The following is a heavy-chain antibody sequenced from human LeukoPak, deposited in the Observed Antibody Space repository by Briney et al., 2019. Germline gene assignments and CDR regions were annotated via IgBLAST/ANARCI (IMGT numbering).Heavy chain of an antibody. Sequence: SQTLSLTCAISGDSVSSNSAAWNWIRQSPSRGLEWLGRTYYRSKWYNGYAVFVKSRISVNPDTSKNQFSLQLNSVTPEDTAVYYCARGGQGDGYSADDAFDIWGQGTMVTVSS. D-gene: IGHD5-24*01. CDR3: ARGGQGDGYSADDAFDI. V-gene: IGHV6-1*01. J-gene: IGHJ3*02. CDR1: GDSVSSNSAA. CDR2: TYYRSKWYN.